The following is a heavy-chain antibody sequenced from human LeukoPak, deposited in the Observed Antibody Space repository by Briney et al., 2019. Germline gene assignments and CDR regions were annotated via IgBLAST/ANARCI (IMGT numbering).Heavy chain of an antibody. J-gene: IGHJ4*02. V-gene: IGHV1-8*02. CDR3: ARGESVAVAAYYFDY. CDR1: GGTFSSYA. CDR2: MNPNSGNT. Sequence: GASVKVSCKASGGTFSSYAINWVRQATGQGLEWMGWMNPNSGNTGYAQKFQGRVTMTRNTSISTAYMELSSLRSEDTAVYYCARGESVAVAAYYFDYWGQGTLVTVSS. D-gene: IGHD6-19*01.